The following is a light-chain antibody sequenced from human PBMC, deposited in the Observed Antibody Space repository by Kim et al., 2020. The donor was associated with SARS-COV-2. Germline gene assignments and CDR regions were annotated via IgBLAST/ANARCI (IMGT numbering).Light chain of an antibody. Sequence: QSALTQPASVSGSPGQSITISCTGTSSDIGGSYNYVSWYQQHPGKAPKLMIYDVSNRPSGVSNRFSGSKSGNTASLTISGLQAEDEADYYCSSYTSRSTLVVFGGGTQLTVL. J-gene: IGLJ2*01. CDR3: SSYTSRSTLVV. V-gene: IGLV2-14*03. CDR1: SSDIGGSYNY. CDR2: DVS.